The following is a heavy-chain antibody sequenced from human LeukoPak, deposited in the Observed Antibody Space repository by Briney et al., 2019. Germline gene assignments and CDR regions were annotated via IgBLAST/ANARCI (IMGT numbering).Heavy chain of an antibody. CDR1: GYTFTGYY. D-gene: IGHD1-26*01. J-gene: IGHJ4*02. Sequence: ASVKVSCKASGYTFTGYYMHWVRQAPGQGLEWMGWINPNSGGTNYAQKFQGRVTMTRDTSISTAYMELSRLRSDDTAVYYCERDGSYYFFSPDYWGQGTLVTVSS. V-gene: IGHV1-2*02. CDR3: ERDGSYYFFSPDY. CDR2: INPNSGGT.